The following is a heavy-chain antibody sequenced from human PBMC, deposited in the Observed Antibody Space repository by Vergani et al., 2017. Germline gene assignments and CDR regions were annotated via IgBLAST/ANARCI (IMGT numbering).Heavy chain of an antibody. CDR2: ISSSSSYI. J-gene: IGHJ4*02. CDR3: ARRFTYCSSTSCPPPAFDY. Sequence: EVQLVQSGAEVKKPGESLKISCEGSGYTFTDYWVGWVRQAPGEGLEWVSSISSSSSYIYYADSVKGRFTISRDNAKNSLYLQMNSLRAEDTAVYYCARRFTYCSSTSCPPPAFDYWGQGTLVTVSS. CDR1: GYTFTDYW. V-gene: IGHV3-21*01. D-gene: IGHD2-2*01.